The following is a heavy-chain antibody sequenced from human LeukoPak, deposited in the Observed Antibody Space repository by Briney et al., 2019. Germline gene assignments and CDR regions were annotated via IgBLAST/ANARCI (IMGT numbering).Heavy chain of an antibody. Sequence: SGGSLRLSCGASGFTFSSYWMRWFRQAPGKGREWVANIKQDGSEKFYVDSVKGRFTISRDNAKNSLYLQMNSLRAEDTAVYYCARYYYYYMDVWGQGTTVTVSS. CDR3: ARYYYYYMDV. CDR1: GFTFSSYW. V-gene: IGHV3-7*01. J-gene: IGHJ6*03. CDR2: IKQDGSEK.